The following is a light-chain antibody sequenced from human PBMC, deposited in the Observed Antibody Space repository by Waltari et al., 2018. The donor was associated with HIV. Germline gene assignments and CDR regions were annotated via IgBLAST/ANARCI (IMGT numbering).Light chain of an antibody. V-gene: IGLV6-57*01. CDR2: EDK. CDR3: QSFDSTNQV. J-gene: IGLJ3*02. Sequence: FMLTQPHSVSESPGKTVTISCTRSSGNIASDHVQWYQQRPGSSPTTVIYEDKHRPSGVPDRFSGSIDSSSNSASLTISGLKTEDEADYYCQSFDSTNQVFGGGTKLTVL. CDR1: SGNIASDH.